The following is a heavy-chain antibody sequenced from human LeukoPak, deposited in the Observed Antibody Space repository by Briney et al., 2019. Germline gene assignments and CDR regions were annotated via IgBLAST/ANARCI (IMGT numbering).Heavy chain of an antibody. CDR3: ARDLWLIAVAGRGGFDY. D-gene: IGHD6-19*01. CDR1: GDSVSSNSAA. CDR2: TYYRSKWYN. Sequence: SQTLSLTCAISGDSVSSNSAAWNWIRQSPSRGLEWLGRTYYRSKWYNDYAVSVKSRITISPDTSKNQFSLQLNSVTPEDTAVYYCARDLWLIAVAGRGGFDYWGQGTLVTVSS. J-gene: IGHJ4*02. V-gene: IGHV6-1*01.